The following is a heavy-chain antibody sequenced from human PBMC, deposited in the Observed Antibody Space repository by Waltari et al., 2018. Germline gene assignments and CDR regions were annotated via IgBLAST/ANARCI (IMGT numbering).Heavy chain of an antibody. D-gene: IGHD6-6*01. CDR2: IRYDGSNK. CDR3: AKDGQIAARPYYYYYMDV. V-gene: IGHV3-30*02. J-gene: IGHJ6*03. Sequence: QVQLVESGGGVVQPGGSLRLSCAASGFTFSSYGMHWVRQAPGKGLEWVAFIRYDGSNKYYADSVKARFTISRDNSKNTLYLQMNSLRAEDTAVYYCAKDGQIAARPYYYYYMDVWGKGTTVTVSS. CDR1: GFTFSSYG.